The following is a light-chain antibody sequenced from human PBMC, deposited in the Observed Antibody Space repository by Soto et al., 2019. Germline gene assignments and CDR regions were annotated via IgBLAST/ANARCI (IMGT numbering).Light chain of an antibody. CDR1: QSVSSN. CDR2: GAS. V-gene: IGKV3-15*01. Sequence: DIVMTQSPATLPVSPGERATLSCRASQSVSSNLAWYQQKPGQAPRFLIYGASTRATGIPARFSGSGSGTEFTLTISSLQSEDFAVYYCHQRSSWPITFGQGTRLEIK. J-gene: IGKJ5*01. CDR3: HQRSSWPIT.